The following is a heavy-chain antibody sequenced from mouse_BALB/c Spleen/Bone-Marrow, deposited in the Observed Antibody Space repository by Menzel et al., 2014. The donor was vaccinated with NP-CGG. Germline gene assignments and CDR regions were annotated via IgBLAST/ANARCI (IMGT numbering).Heavy chain of an antibody. J-gene: IGHJ4*01. D-gene: IGHD1-2*01. V-gene: IGHV5-4*02. CDR1: GFTFSDYY. CDR3: ARVLRPHYYAVDY. CDR2: ISDGGSYT. Sequence: EVMLVESGGGLVKPGGSLKLSCAASGFTFSDYYMYWVRQTPEKRLEWVATISDGGSYTYYPDSVKGRFTISRDNAKNXLYLQMSSLKSEDTAMYYCARVLRPHYYAVDYWGQGTSVTVSS.